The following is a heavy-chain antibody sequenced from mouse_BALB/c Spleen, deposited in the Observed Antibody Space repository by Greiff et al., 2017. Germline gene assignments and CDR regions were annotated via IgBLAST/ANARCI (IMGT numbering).Heavy chain of an antibody. V-gene: IGHV1-7*01. Sequence: VQLQQSGAELAKPGASVKMSCKASGYTFTSYWMHWVKQRPGQGLEWIGYINPSTGYTEYNQKFKDKATLTADKSSSTAYMQLSSLTSEDSAVYYCARPELGDAYWGQGTLVTVSA. CDR2: INPSTGYT. J-gene: IGHJ3*01. CDR1: GYTFTSYW. D-gene: IGHD4-1*01. CDR3: ARPELGDAY.